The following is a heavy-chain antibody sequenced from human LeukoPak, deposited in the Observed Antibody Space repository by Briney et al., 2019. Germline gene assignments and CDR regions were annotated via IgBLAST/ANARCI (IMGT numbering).Heavy chain of an antibody. Sequence: PSETLSLTCTVSGGSISSGSYYWSWIRQPAGKGLEWIGRIYTSGSTNYNPSLKSRVTISVDTSKNQFSLKLSSVTAADTAVYYCARERRTYYYDSSGYVDYWGQGTLVTVSS. CDR1: GGSISSGSYY. D-gene: IGHD3-22*01. CDR2: IYTSGST. V-gene: IGHV4-61*02. J-gene: IGHJ4*02. CDR3: ARERRTYYYDSSGYVDY.